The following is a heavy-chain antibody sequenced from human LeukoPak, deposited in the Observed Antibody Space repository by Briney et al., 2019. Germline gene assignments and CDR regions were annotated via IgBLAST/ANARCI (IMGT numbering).Heavy chain of an antibody. D-gene: IGHD3-10*01. CDR3: ATRRGFELFFDL. CDR2: IYYSGST. V-gene: IGHV4-59*08. J-gene: IGHJ4*02. CDR1: GGSISSYY. Sequence: SETLSLTCTVSGGSISSYYWSWIRQPPGKGLEWIGYIYYSGSTNYNPSLKSRVTISVDTSKNQFSLKLSSVTAADTAVYFCATRRGFELFFDLWGQGTRVTVSS.